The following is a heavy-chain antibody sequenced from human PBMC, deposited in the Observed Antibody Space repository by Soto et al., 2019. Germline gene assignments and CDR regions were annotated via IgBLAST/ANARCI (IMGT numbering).Heavy chain of an antibody. CDR1: GGSISSADYY. Sequence: PSETLSLTCTVSGGSISSADYYWSWIRQPPGKGLEWIGYIYYSGSTYYNSSLESRVTISVDTSKNQFSLRLTSVTAADTAVYYCARGGTVFGVVLTPGNRFAPWGQGTLVTVS. CDR3: ARGGTVFGVVLTPGNRFAP. CDR2: IYYSGST. V-gene: IGHV4-30-4*01. D-gene: IGHD3-3*01. J-gene: IGHJ5*02.